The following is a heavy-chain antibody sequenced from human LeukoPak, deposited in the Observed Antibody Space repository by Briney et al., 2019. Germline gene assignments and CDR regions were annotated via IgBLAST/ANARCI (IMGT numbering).Heavy chain of an antibody. V-gene: IGHV4-34*01. Sequence: KASETLSLTCAVYGGSFSGYYWSWIRQPPGKGLEWIGEINHSGSTNYNPSLKSRVTISVDTSKNQFSLKLSSVTAADTAVYYCARSGTYYDRYWFDPWGQGTLVTVSS. CDR3: ARSGTYYDRYWFDP. CDR2: INHSGST. CDR1: GGSFSGYY. J-gene: IGHJ5*02. D-gene: IGHD3-3*01.